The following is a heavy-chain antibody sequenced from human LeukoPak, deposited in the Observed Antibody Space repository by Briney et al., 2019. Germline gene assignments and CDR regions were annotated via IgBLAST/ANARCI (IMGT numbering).Heavy chain of an antibody. CDR1: GFTFSSYG. V-gene: IGHV3-23*01. CDR2: ISGSGGST. CDR3: AKGSDRAMIVVVINY. Sequence: PGGSLRLSCAASGFTFSSYGMSWVRQAPGKGLEWVSSISGSGGSTYFADSVKGRFTISRDNSKNTLYLQMNSLRAEDTAVYYCAKGSDRAMIVVVINYWGQGTLVTVSS. J-gene: IGHJ4*02. D-gene: IGHD3-22*01.